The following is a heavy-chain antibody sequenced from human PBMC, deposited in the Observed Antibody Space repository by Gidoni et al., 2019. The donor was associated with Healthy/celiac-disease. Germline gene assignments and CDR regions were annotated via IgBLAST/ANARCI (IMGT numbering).Heavy chain of an antibody. V-gene: IGHV1-69*01. CDR3: ARGSFYGDYYYYGMDV. Sequence: QVQLVQSGAEVKKPGSAVKVSCKASGGTLSSYAISWVRQAPGQGLEWMGGIIPIFGTANYAQKFQGRVTITADESTSTAYMELSSLRSEDTAVYYCARGSFYGDYYYYGMDVWGQGTTVTVSS. D-gene: IGHD4-17*01. J-gene: IGHJ6*02. CDR1: GGTLSSYA. CDR2: IIPIFGTA.